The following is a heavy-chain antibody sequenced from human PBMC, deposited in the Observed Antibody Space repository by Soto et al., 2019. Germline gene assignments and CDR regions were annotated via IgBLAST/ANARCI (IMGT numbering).Heavy chain of an antibody. V-gene: IGHV4-39*01. CDR2: IYYSGST. CDR1: GGSISSSSYY. D-gene: IGHD6-19*01. CDR3: ARHVHRSGSGWWAFEM. Sequence: NPSETLSLTCTVSGGSISSSSYYWCWIRQPPGKGLEWIGSIYYSGSTYYNPSLKSRVTISVDTSKNQFSLRLSSVTAADTAVYYCARHVHRSGSGWWAFEMSGKGTMVTVSS. J-gene: IGHJ3*02.